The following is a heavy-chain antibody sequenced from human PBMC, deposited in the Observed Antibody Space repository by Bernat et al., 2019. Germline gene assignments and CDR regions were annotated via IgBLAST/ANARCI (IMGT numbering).Heavy chain of an antibody. CDR1: GFTFSNYA. V-gene: IGHV3-23*04. CDR3: AKKLAGISGNVDY. J-gene: IGHJ4*02. Sequence: EVQVVESGGGLVQAGGSLRLSCAASGFTFSNYAMSWVRQAPGKGLEWVSTISGSGASTYYADSVKGRFTISRDNSKNMLSLQMNSLRAEDTAVYYCAKKLAGISGNVDYWGQGTLVTVSS. CDR2: ISGSGAST. D-gene: IGHD4-23*01.